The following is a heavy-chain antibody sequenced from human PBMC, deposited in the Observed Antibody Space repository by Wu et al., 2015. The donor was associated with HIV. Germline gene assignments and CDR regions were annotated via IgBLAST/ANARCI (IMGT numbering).Heavy chain of an antibody. D-gene: IGHD5-18*01. CDR2: IIPIFGTA. V-gene: IGHV1-69*05. J-gene: IGHJ3*02. CDR1: GGTFSSYA. CDR3: ARWGKRGYSYGSDAFDI. Sequence: QVQLVQSGAEVKKPGSSVKVSCKASGGTFSSYAISWVRQAPGQGLEWMGGIIPIFGTANYAQKFQGRVTITTDESTSTAYMELSSLRSEDTAVYYCARWGKRGYSYGSDAFDIWGQGTMVTVSS.